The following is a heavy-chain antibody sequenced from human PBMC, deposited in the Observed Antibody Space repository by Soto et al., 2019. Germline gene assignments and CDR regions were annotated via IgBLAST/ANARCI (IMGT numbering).Heavy chain of an antibody. CDR2: LSYDVTNK. V-gene: IGHV3-30-3*01. D-gene: IGHD2-21*02. Sequence: QVQLVESGGGVVQPGRSLRLSCAASGFTFRTYAIHWVRQAPGKGLEWVAGLSYDVTNKYYADSVKGRFTISRDNSKNTFYLQMNSLRTEDTAIYYCARDSDCGGDCYLHYFDYWGQGTLVTVSS. J-gene: IGHJ4*02. CDR3: ARDSDCGGDCYLHYFDY. CDR1: GFTFRTYA.